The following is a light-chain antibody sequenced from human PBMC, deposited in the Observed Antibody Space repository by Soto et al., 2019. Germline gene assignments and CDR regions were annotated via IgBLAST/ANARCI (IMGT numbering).Light chain of an antibody. CDR2: DAY. V-gene: IGKV1-5*01. CDR3: QLYNSYSWT. CDR1: QSISSW. J-gene: IGKJ1*01. Sequence: DIQMTQSPSTLSASVGDRVTITCRASQSISSWLAWYQQKPGKAPKLLIYDAYSLESGVPARFSGSGSGTEFTLTISSLQPDDFATYYCQLYNSYSWTFGQGTKVEIK.